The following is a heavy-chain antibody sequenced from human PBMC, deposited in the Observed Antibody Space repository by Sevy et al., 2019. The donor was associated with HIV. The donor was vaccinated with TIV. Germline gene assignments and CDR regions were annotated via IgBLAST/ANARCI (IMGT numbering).Heavy chain of an antibody. D-gene: IGHD2-2*02. CDR2: ISSSGSTI. Sequence: GGSLRLSCAAPGFTFSDYYMSWIRQAPGKGLEWVSYISSSGSTIYYADSVKGRVTISRDNAKNSLYLQMTSLKAEDTAVYYCARDQGCSSTSCYTPKDYYYGMDVWGQGTTVTVSS. J-gene: IGHJ6*02. CDR3: ARDQGCSSTSCYTPKDYYYGMDV. V-gene: IGHV3-11*01. CDR1: GFTFSDYY.